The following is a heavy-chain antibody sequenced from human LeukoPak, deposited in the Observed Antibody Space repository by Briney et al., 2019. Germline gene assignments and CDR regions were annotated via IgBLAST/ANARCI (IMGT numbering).Heavy chain of an antibody. J-gene: IGHJ6*03. CDR1: GYTFTGYY. Sequence: ASVKVSCKASGYTFTGYYMHWVRQAPGQGLEWMGWINPNSGGTNYAQKFQGRVTMTRDTSISTAYMELSRLRSDDTAAYYCARDSGSYYYYMDVWGKGTTVTISS. V-gene: IGHV1-2*02. D-gene: IGHD3-10*01. CDR2: INPNSGGT. CDR3: ARDSGSYYYYMDV.